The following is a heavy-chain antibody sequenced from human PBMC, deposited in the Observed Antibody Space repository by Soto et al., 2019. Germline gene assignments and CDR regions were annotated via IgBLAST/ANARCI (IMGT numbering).Heavy chain of an antibody. J-gene: IGHJ4*02. CDR1: GYTFTGYY. Sequence: ASVKVSCKASGYTFTGYYMHWVRQAPGQGLEWMGWINPNSGGTNYAQKFQGWVTMTRDTSISTAYMELSRLRSDDTAVYYCAKAEDYGEVLEYYFDYSGQGTLVTVSS. CDR3: AKAEDYGEVLEYYFDY. CDR2: INPNSGGT. V-gene: IGHV1-2*04. D-gene: IGHD4-17*01.